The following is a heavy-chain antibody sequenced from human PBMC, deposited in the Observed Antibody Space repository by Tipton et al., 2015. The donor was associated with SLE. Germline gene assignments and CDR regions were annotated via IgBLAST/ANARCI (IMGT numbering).Heavy chain of an antibody. V-gene: IGHV3-23*01. J-gene: IGHJ4*02. CDR1: GFTFSSYS. D-gene: IGHD5-24*01. CDR2: ISGSSGST. Sequence: SLRLSCAASGFTFSSYSMNWVRQAPGKGLEWVSGISGSSGSTYYADSVKGRFTISRGKSKNTLYLQLSSLRADDTALYHCAADAMGHWGQGTLVTVSS. CDR3: AADAMGH.